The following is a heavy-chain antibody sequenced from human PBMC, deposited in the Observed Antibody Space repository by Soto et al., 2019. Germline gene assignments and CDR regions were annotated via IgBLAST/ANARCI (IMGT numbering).Heavy chain of an antibody. J-gene: IGHJ4*02. CDR3: ARDPGRRFDY. D-gene: IGHD1-1*01. V-gene: IGHV3-7*03. CDR1: GFTFRSYW. CDR2: IKQDGSED. Sequence: EVHLVESGGGLVQPGGSLRLSCATSGFTFRSYWMTWVRQAPGKGLEWVASIKQDGSEDHYVDSVKGRFTISRDNAENSLYLQMNSLKVDDTAVYYCARDPGRRFDYWGPGTLVTGSS.